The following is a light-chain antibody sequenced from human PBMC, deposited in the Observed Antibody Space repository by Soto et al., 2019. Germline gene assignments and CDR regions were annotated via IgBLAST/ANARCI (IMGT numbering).Light chain of an antibody. CDR2: DAS. CDR1: QSVSAY. J-gene: IGKJ1*01. Sequence: EIVLTQSAASLSLSPGERATLSCRASQSVSAYLAWYQQKPGQAPRLLIYDASNRATGIPARFSGSGSGTDFTLTINSLEPEDFAVYYCQHRSNWPRTFGQGTKVEIK. CDR3: QHRSNWPRT. V-gene: IGKV3-11*01.